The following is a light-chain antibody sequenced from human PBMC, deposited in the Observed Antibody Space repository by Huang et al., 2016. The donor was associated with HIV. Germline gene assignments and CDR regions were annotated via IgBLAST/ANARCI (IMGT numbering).Light chain of an antibody. CDR2: SAS. CDR1: QDISNY. Sequence: AIRITQSPSSLSGSTGDRVTITCRASQDISNYLAWYQQKSGKAPKRLIYSASSWQSGVPSRFNGSGSGTDFTLTITCLQSEDFATYYCQQYDAYPWTFGQGTKVEIK. J-gene: IGKJ1*01. V-gene: IGKV1-8*01. CDR3: QQYDAYPWT.